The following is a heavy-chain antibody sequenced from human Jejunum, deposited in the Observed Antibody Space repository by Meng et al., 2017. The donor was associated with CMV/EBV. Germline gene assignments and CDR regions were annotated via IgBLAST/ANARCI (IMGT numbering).Heavy chain of an antibody. Sequence: YNFPTYGLSWVRQAPGQGLEWMGWISAYYGDTNYAPSLQGRLTLTRDTSTSTAYMELRSLRSDDTAIYYCTRESSAPYDGIGFPHYWGQGTLVTVSS. V-gene: IGHV1-18*01. J-gene: IGHJ4*02. CDR3: TRESSAPYDGIGFPHY. D-gene: IGHD3-22*01. CDR1: YNFPTYG. CDR2: ISAYYGDT.